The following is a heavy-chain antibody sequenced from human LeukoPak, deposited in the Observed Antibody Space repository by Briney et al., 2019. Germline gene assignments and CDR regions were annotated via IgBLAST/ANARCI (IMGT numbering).Heavy chain of an antibody. J-gene: IGHJ4*02. CDR3: ARDHKQQYGGFDY. Sequence: GGSLRLSCAASGFTFSSHAMSWVRQAPGKGLEWVSHISGSGGSTYYADSVKGRFTISRDNSKNTLYLQMNSLRAEDTAVYYCARDHKQQYGGFDYWGQGTLVTVSS. D-gene: IGHD6-13*01. CDR2: ISGSGGST. V-gene: IGHV3-23*01. CDR1: GFTFSSHA.